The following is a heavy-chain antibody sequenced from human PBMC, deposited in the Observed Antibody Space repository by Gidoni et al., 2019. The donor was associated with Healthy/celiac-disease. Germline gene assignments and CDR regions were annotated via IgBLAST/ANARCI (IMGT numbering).Heavy chain of an antibody. Sequence: QAQLVRSGAEVKKPGSSVKVSCKASGGTFSSYAISWVRKAPGQGLEWMGRTIPNLGIANYAHKFQGRVTITADKSTSTAYMELSSLSSGDTAVYYCARCGGNWEDCGDWGQGTLVTVSS. CDR2: TIPNLGIA. J-gene: IGHJ4*02. V-gene: IGHV1-69*04. CDR3: ARCGGNWEDCGD. CDR1: GGTFSSYA. D-gene: IGHD1-1*01.